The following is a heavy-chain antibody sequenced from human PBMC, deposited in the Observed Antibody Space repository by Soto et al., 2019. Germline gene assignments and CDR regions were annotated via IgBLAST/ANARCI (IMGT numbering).Heavy chain of an antibody. V-gene: IGHV3-30*03. CDR3: ARRTPHDWNYPFDY. D-gene: IGHD1-7*01. J-gene: IGHJ4*02. CDR2: ISFDGNHK. CDR1: GFTLSSFG. Sequence: QVQLVESGGGVVQPGRSLRLSCAASGFTLSSFGVNWIRQAPGKGLEWVAVISFDGNHKYYGNSVEGRFTISRDNSKNTLWLQMDSLRAEDTAVYFCARRTPHDWNYPFDYWGLGTPVTVSS.